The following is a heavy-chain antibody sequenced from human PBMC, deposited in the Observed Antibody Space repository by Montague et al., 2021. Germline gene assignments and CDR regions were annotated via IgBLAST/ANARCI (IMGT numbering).Heavy chain of an antibody. CDR2: IHHSGIT. CDR1: GGSFSAYY. CDR3: ARRSRLKSPVDY. Sequence: SETLSLTCAVSGGSFSAYYWDWIRQPPGKGLEWIGEIHHSGITYXNPSLNSRPTISLDTSKNQFSLKLNSVTAADTAVYFCARRSRLKSPVDYWGQGTLVTVSS. V-gene: IGHV4-34*01. J-gene: IGHJ4*02.